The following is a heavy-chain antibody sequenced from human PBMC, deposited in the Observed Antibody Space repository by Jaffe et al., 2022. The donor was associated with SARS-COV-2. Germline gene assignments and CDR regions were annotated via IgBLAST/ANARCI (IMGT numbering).Heavy chain of an antibody. D-gene: IGHD2-21*02. CDR1: RGSFSGYY. Sequence: QVQLQQWGAGLLKPSETLSLACAVYRGSFSGYYWSWIRQPPGKGLEWIGDVNHSGSTNYNPSLKSRVTISLDTSKNQFSLKLSSVTAADTAVYYCARGEVVVTANYYYYYMDVWGKGTTVTVSS. CDR3: ARGEVVVTANYYYYYMDV. V-gene: IGHV4-34*01. J-gene: IGHJ6*03. CDR2: VNHSGST.